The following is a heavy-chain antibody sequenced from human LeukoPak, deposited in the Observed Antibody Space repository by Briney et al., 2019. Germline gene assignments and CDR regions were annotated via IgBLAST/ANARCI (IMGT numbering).Heavy chain of an antibody. CDR2: ISGSGGST. CDR3: AKLDTFDYHFDY. CDR1: GFTFSTYA. D-gene: IGHD3-16*01. J-gene: IGHJ4*02. Sequence: GGSLRLSCAASGFTFSTYAMSWVRQAPGKGLEWVSAISGSGGSTYYADSVKGRFTISRDNSKNTLYLQMNSLRAEDTAVYYCAKLDTFDYHFDYWGQGTLVTVSS. V-gene: IGHV3-23*01.